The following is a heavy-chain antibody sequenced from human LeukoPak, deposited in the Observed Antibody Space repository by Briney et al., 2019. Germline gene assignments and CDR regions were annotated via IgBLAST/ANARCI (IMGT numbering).Heavy chain of an antibody. CDR3: ARVGYYDSSGYYYGHAFDI. J-gene: IGHJ3*02. D-gene: IGHD3-22*01. CDR2: ISAYNGNT. V-gene: IGHV1-18*01. CDR1: GYTFTSYG. Sequence: ASVKVSCKASGYTFTSYGISWVRQAPGQGLEWMGWISAYNGNTNYAQKLQGRVTMTTDTSTSTAYMELRSLRSDDTAVYYCARVGYYDSSGYYYGHAFDIWGQGTMVTVSS.